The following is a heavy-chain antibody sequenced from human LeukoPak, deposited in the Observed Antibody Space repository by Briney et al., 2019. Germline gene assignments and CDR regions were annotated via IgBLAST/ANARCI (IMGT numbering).Heavy chain of an antibody. CDR3: ARDRPSQLLDYYGMDV. Sequence: GGSLRLSWAASGFTFSSYAMHRVRQAPGKGLEWVAVMSYDGSNKYYADSVKGRFTISRDNSKNTLYLQMNSLRAEDTAMYYCARDRPSQLLDYYGMDVWGQGTTVTVSS. J-gene: IGHJ6*02. V-gene: IGHV3-30-3*01. CDR2: MSYDGSNK. D-gene: IGHD2-2*01. CDR1: GFTFSSYA.